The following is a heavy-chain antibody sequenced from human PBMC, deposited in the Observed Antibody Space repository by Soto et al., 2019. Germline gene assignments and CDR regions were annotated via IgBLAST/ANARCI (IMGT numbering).Heavy chain of an antibody. CDR3: ARGYDWFDP. J-gene: IGHJ5*02. CDR1: GGSVSSGNYY. V-gene: IGHV4-61*01. Sequence: SETLSLTCTVSGGSVSSGNYYWSWIRQPPGKGLEWIGYFYYTGSTNYNPSLKSRVTISIDTSKNQFSLKVSSVTAADTAVYYCARGYDWFDPWGQGTLVTVSS. CDR2: FYYTGST. D-gene: IGHD5-12*01.